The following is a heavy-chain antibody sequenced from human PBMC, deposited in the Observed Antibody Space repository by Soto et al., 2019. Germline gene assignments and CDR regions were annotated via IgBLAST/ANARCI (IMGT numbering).Heavy chain of an antibody. Sequence: QVQLQESGPGLVKPSETLSLTCTVSGGSISGGVHSWSWIRQPPGKGLEWIGHNFDSGSTYYNQSLERRLTISVDTSKNQFSLRLSSVTAADTAVYYCAREIMPLTNDWYFDLWGRGTLVTVSS. J-gene: IGHJ2*01. CDR1: GGSISGGVHS. CDR3: AREIMPLTNDWYFDL. CDR2: NFDSGST. V-gene: IGHV4-30-4*01. D-gene: IGHD2-8*01.